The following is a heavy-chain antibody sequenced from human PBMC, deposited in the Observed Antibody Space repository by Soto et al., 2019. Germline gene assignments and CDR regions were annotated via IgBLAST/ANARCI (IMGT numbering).Heavy chain of an antibody. V-gene: IGHV1-69*01. D-gene: IGHD1-26*01. CDR2: IIPILATP. J-gene: IGHJ4*02. CDR1: GGAFINYA. CDR3: ARDHSLVGGTYYFDY. Sequence: QVQLVQSGAEVKKPGSSVKVSCKASGGAFINYAISWLRQDPGQGLEWMGGIIPILATPKYAQKFQGRVTITADESTSTAYMEVSSLRSEDTAVYYCARDHSLVGGTYYFDYWGQGTLVTVSS.